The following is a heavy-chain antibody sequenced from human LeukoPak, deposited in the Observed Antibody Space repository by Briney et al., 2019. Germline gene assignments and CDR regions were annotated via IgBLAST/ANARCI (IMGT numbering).Heavy chain of an antibody. V-gene: IGHV4-59*08. D-gene: IGHD3/OR15-3a*01. J-gene: IGHJ5*02. CDR1: GGSISSYH. Sequence: SETLSLTCTVSGGSISSYHWSWIRQPPGKGLECIGYIYSSGSTNYNPSLKSRVTISVDTSKNQFSLKLSSVTAADTAVYYCARQEWGLDTNWFDPWGQGTLVTVSS. CDR2: IYSSGST. CDR3: ARQEWGLDTNWFDP.